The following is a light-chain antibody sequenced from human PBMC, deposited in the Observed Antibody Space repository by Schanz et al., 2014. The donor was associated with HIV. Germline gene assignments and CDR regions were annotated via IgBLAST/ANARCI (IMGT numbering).Light chain of an antibody. J-gene: IGKJ4*01. CDR2: ATS. Sequence: EIVLTQSPGSLSLSPGGRATLSCGASQRLSSSYLAWYQQKRDQPPRLVIYATSTRAAGIPDRFSGTGSGTDFTLTISSLQSEDFATYFCQKYGSAPLTFGGGTKVEI. CDR1: QRLSSSY. CDR3: QKYGSAPLT. V-gene: IGKV3-20*01.